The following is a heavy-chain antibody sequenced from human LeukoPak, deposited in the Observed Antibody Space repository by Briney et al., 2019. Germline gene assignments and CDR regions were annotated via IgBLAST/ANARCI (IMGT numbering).Heavy chain of an antibody. J-gene: IGHJ2*01. CDR2: INTNTGNP. V-gene: IGHV7-4-1*02. D-gene: IGHD6-13*01. Sequence: ASVKVSCKASGYTFTSYAMNWVRQAPGQGLEWMGWINTNTGNPTYAQGFTGRFVFSLDTSVSTAYLQISSLKAEDTAVYYCARAGYIAAADQMRYFDLWGRGTLVTVSS. CDR1: GYTFTSYA. CDR3: ARAGYIAAADQMRYFDL.